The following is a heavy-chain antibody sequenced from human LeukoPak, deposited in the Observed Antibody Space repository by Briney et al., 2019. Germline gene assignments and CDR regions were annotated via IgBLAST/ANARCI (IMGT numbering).Heavy chain of an antibody. J-gene: IGHJ5*02. CDR3: AKDTTPSKAGFDP. V-gene: IGHV3-30*02. CDR1: GFTFSSYG. CDR2: IRYDGSNK. Sequence: TGGSLRLSCAASGFTFSSYGMHWVRQAPGKGLEWVAFIRYDGSNKYYADSVKGRFTISRDNSKNTLYLQMNSLRAEDTAVYYCAKDTTPSKAGFDPWGQGTLVTVSS. D-gene: IGHD1-14*01.